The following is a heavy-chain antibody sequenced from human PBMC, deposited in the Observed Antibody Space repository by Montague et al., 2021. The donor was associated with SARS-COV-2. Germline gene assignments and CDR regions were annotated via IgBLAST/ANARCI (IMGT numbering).Heavy chain of an antibody. CDR2: IYHTCTT. V-gene: IGHV4-31*03. J-gene: IGHJ4*02. CDR1: GDSISGSRHF. D-gene: IGHD3-10*01. Sequence: TLSLSCNVSGDSISGSRHFWNWIRQHPGKGLEWIVYIYHTCTTHYRPSLKSRATLSVDISQNQFSLKLNSMTAADTAIYYCARGVSYGSGFLSEWGPGTLVIVSS. CDR3: ARGVSYGSGFLSE.